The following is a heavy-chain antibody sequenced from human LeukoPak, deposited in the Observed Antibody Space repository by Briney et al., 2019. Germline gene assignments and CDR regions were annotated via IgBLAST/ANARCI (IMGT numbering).Heavy chain of an antibody. Sequence: PGGSLRLSCAASGFTFSNYGMHWGRQAPGKGREGVAVISYDGSNKYYADSVKGRFTISRDNSKNTLYLQMNSLRAEDTAVYYCAKGRGAFDIWGQGTMVTVSS. V-gene: IGHV3-30*18. D-gene: IGHD3-10*01. CDR1: GFTFSNYG. J-gene: IGHJ3*02. CDR3: AKGRGAFDI. CDR2: ISYDGSNK.